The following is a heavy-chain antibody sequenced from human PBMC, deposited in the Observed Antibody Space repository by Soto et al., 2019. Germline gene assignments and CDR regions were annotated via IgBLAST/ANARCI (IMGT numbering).Heavy chain of an antibody. CDR3: TRHASSSWENGY. J-gene: IGHJ4*02. CDR2: IRSKANSYAT. V-gene: IGHV3-73*01. D-gene: IGHD6-13*01. Sequence: EVQLVESGGGLVQPGGSLKLSCAASGFTFSGSAMHWVRQASGKGLEWVGRIRSKANSYATAYAASVKVRFTISRDDSKNTAYLQMNSLKTEDTAVYYCTRHASSSWENGYWGQGTLVTVSS. CDR1: GFTFSGSA.